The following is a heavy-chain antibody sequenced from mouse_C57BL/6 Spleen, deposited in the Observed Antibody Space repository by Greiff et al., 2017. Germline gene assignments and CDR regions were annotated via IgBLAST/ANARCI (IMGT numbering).Heavy chain of an antibody. Sequence: QVQLQQSGPELVKPGASVKISCTASGYAFSSSWMNWVKQRPGKGLEWIGRIYPGDGDSNYNGKFKGQATLTADTSSSTAYMQLSSLTSEESAVYFCASGGPGSSMDYWGQGTSGTVSS. CDR2: IYPGDGDS. J-gene: IGHJ4*01. D-gene: IGHD1-1*01. CDR3: ASGGPGSSMDY. CDR1: GYAFSSSW. V-gene: IGHV1-82*01.